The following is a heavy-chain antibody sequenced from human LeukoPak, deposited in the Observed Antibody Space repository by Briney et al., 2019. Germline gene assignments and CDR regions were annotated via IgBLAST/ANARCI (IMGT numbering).Heavy chain of an antibody. V-gene: IGHV1-46*01. CDR2: INPSGGST. CDR1: GYTFTSYY. J-gene: IGHJ4*02. Sequence: ASVTVSCKASGYTFTSYYMHWVRQAPAQGLECMGIINPSGGSTSYAQKFQGRVTMTRDTSTRTVYMELSSLSSEDTGVDYCAREPYDRRGYRFDYGGQGTLVTVSS. D-gene: IGHD3-22*01. CDR3: AREPYDRRGYRFDY.